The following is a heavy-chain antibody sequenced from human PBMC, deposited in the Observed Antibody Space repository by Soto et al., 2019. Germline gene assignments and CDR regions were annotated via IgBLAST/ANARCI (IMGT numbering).Heavy chain of an antibody. CDR3: ARDTYSSGHPFDY. CDR1: GFTFSSYG. V-gene: IGHV3-33*01. D-gene: IGHD6-19*01. CDR2: IWYDGSNK. Sequence: GGSLRLSCAASGFTFSSYGMHWVRQAPGKGLGWVAVIWYDGSNKYYADSVKGRFTISRDNSKNTLYLQMNSLRAEDTAVYYCARDTYSSGHPFDYWGQGTLVTVSS. J-gene: IGHJ4*02.